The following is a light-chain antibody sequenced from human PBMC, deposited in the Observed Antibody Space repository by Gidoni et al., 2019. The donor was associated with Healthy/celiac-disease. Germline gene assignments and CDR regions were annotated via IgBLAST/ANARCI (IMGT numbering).Light chain of an antibody. CDR3: QQSLT. V-gene: IGKV1-33*01. CDR2: DAA. CDR1: QDISNY. Sequence: DIQMTQSPSSLSASVGDRVTITCQASQDISNYLNWYQQKPGKAPKLLIYDAANLETGVPSRFSGSGSGTDFTFTISSLHPEYIATYYCQQSLTFGGGTKVEIK. J-gene: IGKJ4*01.